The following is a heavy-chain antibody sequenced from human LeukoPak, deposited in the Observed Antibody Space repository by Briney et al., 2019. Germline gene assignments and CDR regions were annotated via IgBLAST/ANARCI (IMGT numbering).Heavy chain of an antibody. CDR1: EFTFSSYS. J-gene: IGHJ4*02. V-gene: IGHV3-48*01. CDR3: ARTRSSGSPFDY. Sequence: GGSLRLSCAASEFTFSSYSMNWVRQALGKGLEWVSYITNSGNSKSYADSVKGRFTISRDNTKNSLYLQMNGLRAEDTAVYYCARTRSSGSPFDYWGQGTLVTVSS. CDR2: ITNSGNSK. D-gene: IGHD3-22*01.